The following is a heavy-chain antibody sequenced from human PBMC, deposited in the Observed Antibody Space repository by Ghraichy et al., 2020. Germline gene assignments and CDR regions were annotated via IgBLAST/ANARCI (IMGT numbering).Heavy chain of an antibody. V-gene: IGHV4-30-4*01. CDR3: ARGSGELRDYYYYYGMDV. CDR1: GGSISSGDYY. Sequence: SETLSLTCTVSGGSISSGDYYWSWIRQPPGKGLEWIGYIYYSGSTYYNPSLKSRVTISVDTSKNQFSLKLSSVTAADTAVYYCARGSGELRDYYYYYGMDVWGQGTTVTVSS. CDR2: IYYSGST. D-gene: IGHD1-26*01. J-gene: IGHJ6*02.